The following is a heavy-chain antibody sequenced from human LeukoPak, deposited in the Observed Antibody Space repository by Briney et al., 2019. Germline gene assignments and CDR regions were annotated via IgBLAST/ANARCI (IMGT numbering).Heavy chain of an antibody. V-gene: IGHV1-18*04. CDR3: AGGKLRFPDY. CDR2: ISANNGDT. J-gene: IGHJ4*02. Sequence: ASVKVSCKASGYTFTSYGISWVRQAPGQGLEWMGWISANNGDTRHAQNLQGRVTMTTDASTSTAYVELRSLRSDDTAVYYCAGGKLRFPDYWGQGTLVTVSS. D-gene: IGHD5-12*01. CDR1: GYTFTSYG.